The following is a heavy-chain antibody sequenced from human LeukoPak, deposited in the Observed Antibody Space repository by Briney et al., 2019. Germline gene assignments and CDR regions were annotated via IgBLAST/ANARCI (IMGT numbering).Heavy chain of an antibody. V-gene: IGHV1-69*05. J-gene: IGHJ6*03. CDR3: VRGTPYSSSWSPPDYYYYYMDV. CDR1: GGTFSSYA. Sequence: SVKVSCKASGGTFSSYAISWVRQAPGQGLEWMGGISPIFDTANYAQKFQGRVTITTDESTSTAYMEMRSLSSEDTAVYYCVRGTPYSSSWSPPDYYYYYMDVWGKGTTVTVSS. D-gene: IGHD6-13*01. CDR2: ISPIFDTA.